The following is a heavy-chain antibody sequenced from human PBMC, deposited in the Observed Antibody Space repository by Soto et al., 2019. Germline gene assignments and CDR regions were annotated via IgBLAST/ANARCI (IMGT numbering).Heavy chain of an antibody. CDR1: GYTFTSYG. CDR2: ISAYNGNT. Sequence: GASVKVSCKASGYTFTSYGISWVRQAPGQGLEWMGWISAYNGNTNYAQKLQGRVTMTTDTSTSTAYMELRSLRSADTAVYYCARPGGPYSYDSSGYYPLVYWGPGTLVTVSS. D-gene: IGHD3-22*01. CDR3: ARPGGPYSYDSSGYYPLVY. V-gene: IGHV1-18*01. J-gene: IGHJ4*02.